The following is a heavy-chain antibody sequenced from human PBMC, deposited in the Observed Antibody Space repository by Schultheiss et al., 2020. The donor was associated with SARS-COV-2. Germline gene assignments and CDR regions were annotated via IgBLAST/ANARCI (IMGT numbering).Heavy chain of an antibody. CDR3: ARVMQATITSGYYYYYYMDV. Sequence: SETLSLTCTVSGGSISSYYWSWIRQPPGKGLEWIGEIYHSGSTNYNPSLKSRVTMSVDTSKNQFSLKLNSVTAADTAVYYCARVMQATITSGYYYYYYMDVWGKGTTVTVSS. D-gene: IGHD5-12*01. CDR2: IYHSGST. CDR1: GGSISSYY. V-gene: IGHV4-59*08. J-gene: IGHJ6*03.